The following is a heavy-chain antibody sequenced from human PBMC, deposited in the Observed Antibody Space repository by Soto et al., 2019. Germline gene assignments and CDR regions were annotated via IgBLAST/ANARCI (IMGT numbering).Heavy chain of an antibody. CDR3: ARADPIEGWYYYYYGMDV. CDR1: GYSISSGYY. Sequence: SETLSLTCAVSGYSISSGYYWGWIRQPPGKGLEWIGSIYHSGSTYYNPSLKSRVTISVDTSKNQFSLKLSSVTAADTAVYYCARADPIEGWYYYYYGMDVWGQGTTVTVSS. J-gene: IGHJ6*02. D-gene: IGHD6-19*01. V-gene: IGHV4-38-2*01. CDR2: IYHSGST.